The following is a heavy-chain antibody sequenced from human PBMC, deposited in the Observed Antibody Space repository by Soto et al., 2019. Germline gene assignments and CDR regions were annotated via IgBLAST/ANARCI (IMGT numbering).Heavy chain of an antibody. J-gene: IGHJ5*02. CDR3: AKEGYHDFWRGHYANEPFDP. V-gene: IGHV3-23*01. D-gene: IGHD3-3*01. Sequence: PGGSLRLSCAASGFTFRSYALSWVRQVPGKGLEWVSTISGSGGSTYYADSVKGRFTISRDNSKNTVDLQMNSLRVDDTAVYNCAKEGYHDFWRGHYANEPFDPWGQGNLVTVSS. CDR2: ISGSGGST. CDR1: GFTFRSYA.